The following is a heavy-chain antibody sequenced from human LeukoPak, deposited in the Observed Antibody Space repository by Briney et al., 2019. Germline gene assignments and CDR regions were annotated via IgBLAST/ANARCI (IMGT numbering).Heavy chain of an antibody. Sequence: GGSLRLSCAASGFTFSSYWMTWVRQAPGKGLEWVANINDDGSDANYVDSVKGRFTVSRDNAKNSLYLQMNSLRAEDTAVYYCASLSGGEEDAFDIWGQGTMVTVSS. J-gene: IGHJ3*02. CDR1: GFTFSSYW. D-gene: IGHD3-10*01. CDR2: INDDGSDA. V-gene: IGHV3-7*01. CDR3: ASLSGGEEDAFDI.